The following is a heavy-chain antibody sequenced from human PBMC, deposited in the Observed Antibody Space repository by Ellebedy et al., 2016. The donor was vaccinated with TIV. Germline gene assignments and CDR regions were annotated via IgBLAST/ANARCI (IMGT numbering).Heavy chain of an antibody. J-gene: IGHJ4*02. D-gene: IGHD3-9*01. CDR1: GYTFTNYR. V-gene: IGHV1-2*02. Sequence: ASVKVSCKASGYTFTNYRLDWVRQAPGHGLEWMGWINPNTGGTNYPQKFQGRVTMTRDTSISTVYMELIRLTSDDTAVYYCARDSYDILTGYGNRIDYWGQGTLVTVSS. CDR3: ARDSYDILTGYGNRIDY. CDR2: INPNTGGT.